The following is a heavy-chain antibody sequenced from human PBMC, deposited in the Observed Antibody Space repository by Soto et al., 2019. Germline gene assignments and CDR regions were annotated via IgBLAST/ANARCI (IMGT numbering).Heavy chain of an antibody. CDR2: IIPIFGTA. J-gene: IGHJ4*02. V-gene: IGHV1-69*13. Sequence: ASVKVSCKASGGTFSSYAISWVRQAPGQGLEWMGGIIPIFGTANYAQKFQGRVTITADESTSTAYMELSSLRSEDTAVYYCARSQARGYSYGYFDYWGQGTLVTVSS. CDR1: GGTFSSYA. CDR3: ARSQARGYSYGYFDY. D-gene: IGHD5-18*01.